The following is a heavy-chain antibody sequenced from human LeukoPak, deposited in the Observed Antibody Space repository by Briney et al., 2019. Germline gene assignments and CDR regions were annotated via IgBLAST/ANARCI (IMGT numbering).Heavy chain of an antibody. Sequence: GASVKVSCKASGYTFTSYGIDWVRQAPGQGLEWMGWISGYNGNTNFARKLQGRVTKTTDSTTSTAYMELRSLRSDDTAVYYCARAGAYFYDSTGSDFWGQGTLVTVSS. CDR2: ISGYNGNT. CDR1: GYTFTSYG. J-gene: IGHJ4*02. CDR3: ARAGAYFYDSTGSDF. D-gene: IGHD3-22*01. V-gene: IGHV1-18*01.